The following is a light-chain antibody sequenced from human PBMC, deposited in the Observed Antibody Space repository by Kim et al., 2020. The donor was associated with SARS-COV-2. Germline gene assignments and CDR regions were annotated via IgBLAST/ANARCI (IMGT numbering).Light chain of an antibody. CDR1: SLRTYY. Sequence: ALGPTVRITCQGDSLRTYYATCYQQKPGQAPIVVIYGKNNRPSGIPDRFSGSSSGNTASLTITGTQAGDEADYYCNSRDSNDNVVFGGGTQLTVL. CDR3: NSRDSNDNVV. CDR2: GKN. J-gene: IGLJ2*01. V-gene: IGLV3-19*01.